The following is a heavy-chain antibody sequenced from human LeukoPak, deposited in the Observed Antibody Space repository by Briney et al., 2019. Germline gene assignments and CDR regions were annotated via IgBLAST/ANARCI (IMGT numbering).Heavy chain of an antibody. CDR3: ARDSRVAASDC. Sequence: ASVKVSCKASGCTFTGYYMHWVRQAPGQGLEWMGRINPNSGGTNYAQKFQGGVTMTRDTSISTAYMELSRLRSDDTAVYYCARDSRVAASDCWGQGTLVTVSS. CDR1: GCTFTGYY. D-gene: IGHD2-15*01. V-gene: IGHV1-2*06. CDR2: INPNSGGT. J-gene: IGHJ4*02.